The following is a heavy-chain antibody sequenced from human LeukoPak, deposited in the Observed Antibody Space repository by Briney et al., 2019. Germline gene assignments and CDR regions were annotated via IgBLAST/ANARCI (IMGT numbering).Heavy chain of an antibody. CDR2: ISGGGGYI. D-gene: IGHD6-19*01. V-gene: IGHV3-23*01. CDR3: AKDLGQRWLQSDAFDF. Sequence: GGSLRLSCAASGFTFRDYAMSWVRQPPRKGLEWVSTISGGGGYIYYADSVKGRFTISRDNSQKTVYLQMHSLRAEDTALYYCAKDLGQRWLQSDAFDFWGQGTMVTVSS. J-gene: IGHJ3*01. CDR1: GFTFRDYA.